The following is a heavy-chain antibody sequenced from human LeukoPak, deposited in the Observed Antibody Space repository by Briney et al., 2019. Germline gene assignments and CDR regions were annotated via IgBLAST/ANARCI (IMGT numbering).Heavy chain of an antibody. CDR2: ISSSSSYT. D-gene: IGHD3/OR15-3a*01. CDR1: GFTFSSYS. CDR3: ARDRTGLDY. V-gene: IGHV3-21*05. J-gene: IGHJ4*02. Sequence: GGSLRLSCAASGFTFSSYSMNWVRQAPGKGLEWVSYISSSSSYTNYADSVKGRFTISRDNAKNSLYLQMNSLRAEDTAVYYCARDRTGLDYWGQGTLVTVSS.